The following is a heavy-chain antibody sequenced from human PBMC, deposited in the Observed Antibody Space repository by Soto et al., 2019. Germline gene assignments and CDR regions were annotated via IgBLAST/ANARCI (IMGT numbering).Heavy chain of an antibody. J-gene: IGHJ4*02. CDR1: GITVSTYW. CDR2: IKQDGSEK. V-gene: IGHV3-7*01. CDR3: VRSNGWTPDF. Sequence: EVLLVESGGGLVQPGGSLRLSCTASGITVSTYWMNWVRQTPGKGLEWVAIIKQDGSEKHYADFVKGRFTISRDNAKKSLYLQMSSLRAEDTAVYYCVRSNGWTPDFWGRGTLVTVSS. D-gene: IGHD6-19*01.